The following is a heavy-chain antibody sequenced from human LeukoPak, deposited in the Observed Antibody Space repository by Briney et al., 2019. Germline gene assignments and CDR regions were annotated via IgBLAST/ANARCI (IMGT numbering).Heavy chain of an antibody. CDR1: GGTFSSYA. CDR2: IIPILGIA. Sequence: ASVKVSCKASGGTFSSYAISWVRQAPGQGLEWMGRIIPILGIANYAQKFQGRVTITADKSTSTAYMELSSLRSEDTAVYYCARFSVAGRPFDYWGQGTLVTVSS. CDR3: ARFSVAGRPFDY. J-gene: IGHJ4*02. V-gene: IGHV1-69*04. D-gene: IGHD6-19*01.